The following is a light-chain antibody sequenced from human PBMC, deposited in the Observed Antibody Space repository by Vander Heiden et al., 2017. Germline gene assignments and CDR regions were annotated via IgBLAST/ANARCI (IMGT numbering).Light chain of an antibody. CDR2: GKN. CDR1: SLRSYY. J-gene: IGLJ2*01. Sequence: SSELTPAPAVSVALGQTVRITCQGDSLRSYYASWYQQKPGQAPVLVIYGKNNRTSGIPDRFSGSSSGNTASLTITGAQAEDEADYYCNSRDSSGNHVVFGGGTKLTVL. V-gene: IGLV3-19*01. CDR3: NSRDSSGNHVV.